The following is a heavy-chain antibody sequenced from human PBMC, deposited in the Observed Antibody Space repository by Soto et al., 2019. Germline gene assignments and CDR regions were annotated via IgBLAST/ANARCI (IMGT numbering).Heavy chain of an antibody. D-gene: IGHD1-1*01. CDR3: AKDYKTGTFFDY. J-gene: IGHJ4*02. CDR2: ISWNSGSI. V-gene: IGHV3-9*01. CDR1: GFTFDDYA. Sequence: GGSLRLSCAASGFTFDDYAMHWVRQAPGKGLEWVSGISWNSGSIGYADSVKGRFTISRDNAKNSLYLQMNSLRAEDTALYYCAKDYKTGTFFDYWGQGTLVTVSS.